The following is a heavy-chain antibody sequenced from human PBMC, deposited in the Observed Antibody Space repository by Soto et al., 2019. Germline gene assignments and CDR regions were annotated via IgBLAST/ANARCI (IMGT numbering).Heavy chain of an antibody. CDR3: ARYSSGWPYYFEY. Sequence: GESLKISCKGSGYSFTSYWIAWLRQMPGKGLEWMGIIYLSDSDTRYSPSFQGRVTISADKSISTAYLQWSSLKASDTAMYYCARYSSGWPYYFEYWVHATLVTVS. J-gene: IGHJ4*01. V-gene: IGHV5-51*01. D-gene: IGHD6-19*01. CDR2: IYLSDSDT. CDR1: GYSFTSYW.